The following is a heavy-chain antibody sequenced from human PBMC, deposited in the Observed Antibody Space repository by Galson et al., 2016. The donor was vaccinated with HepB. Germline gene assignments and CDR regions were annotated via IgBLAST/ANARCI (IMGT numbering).Heavy chain of an antibody. D-gene: IGHD1-26*01. V-gene: IGHV4-39*01. CDR3: ARLQVGAITKGFEI. J-gene: IGHJ3*02. Sequence: SETLSLTCTVSGGSITSSSYFWAWIRQPPGKGLEWIATIYYSGKTYYSPSLQSRVTISVYTSKNQFSLTLASVSAADTSVYYCARLQVGAITKGFEIWGQGTMVTVSS. CDR1: GGSITSSSYF. CDR2: IYYSGKT.